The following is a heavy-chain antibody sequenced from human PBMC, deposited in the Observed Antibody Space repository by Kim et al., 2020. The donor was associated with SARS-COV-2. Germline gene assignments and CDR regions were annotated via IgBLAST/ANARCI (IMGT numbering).Heavy chain of an antibody. J-gene: IGHJ4*02. D-gene: IGHD6-19*01. CDR3: ARGVAGTLDFDY. CDR2: IGTAGDT. CDR1: GFTFSSYD. V-gene: IGHV3-13*01. Sequence: GGSLRLSCAASGFTFSSYDMHWVRQATGKGLEWVSAIGTAGDTYYPGSVKGRFTISRENAKNSLYLQMNSLRAGDTAVYYCARGVAGTLDFDYWGQGTLVTVSS.